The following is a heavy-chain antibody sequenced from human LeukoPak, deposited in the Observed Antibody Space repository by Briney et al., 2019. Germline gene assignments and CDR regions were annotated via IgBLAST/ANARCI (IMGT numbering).Heavy chain of an antibody. CDR1: GGSFSGYY. CDR3: ARGDYYGSGSYGYYFDY. J-gene: IGHJ4*02. CDR2: INHSGST. D-gene: IGHD3-10*01. Sequence: SETLSLTCAVYGGSFSGYYWSWIRQPPGKGLEWIGEINHSGSTNYNPSLKSRVTISVDTSKNQFSLKLSSVTAADTAVYYCARGDYYGSGSYGYYFDYWGQGTLVTVSS. V-gene: IGHV4-34*01.